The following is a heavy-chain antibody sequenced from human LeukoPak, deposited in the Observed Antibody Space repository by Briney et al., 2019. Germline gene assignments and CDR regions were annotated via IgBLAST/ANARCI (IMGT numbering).Heavy chain of an antibody. J-gene: IGHJ4*02. CDR1: GFTFDDYA. Sequence: GGSLRLSCAASGFTFDDYAMHWVWQAPGKGLEWVSGISWNSGSIGYADSVKGRFTISRDNAKNSLYLQMNSLRAEDTALYYCAKVRHGAYFDYWGQGTLVTVSS. V-gene: IGHV3-9*01. D-gene: IGHD4/OR15-4a*01. CDR3: AKVRHGAYFDY. CDR2: ISWNSGSI.